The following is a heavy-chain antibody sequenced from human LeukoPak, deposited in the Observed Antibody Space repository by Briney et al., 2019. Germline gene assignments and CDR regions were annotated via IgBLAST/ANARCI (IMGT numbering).Heavy chain of an antibody. V-gene: IGHV1-69*13. Sequence: SVKVSCKASGGTFSSYAISWVRQAPGQGLEWMGGIIPVFGTANYAQKLQGRVTITADTTTAYMELSSLRSEDTAVYYCARGVTYYHDSSGYYPFDAFDIWGQGTMVTVSS. J-gene: IGHJ3*02. CDR2: IIPVFGTA. CDR1: GGTFSSYA. CDR3: ARGVTYYHDSSGYYPFDAFDI. D-gene: IGHD3-22*01.